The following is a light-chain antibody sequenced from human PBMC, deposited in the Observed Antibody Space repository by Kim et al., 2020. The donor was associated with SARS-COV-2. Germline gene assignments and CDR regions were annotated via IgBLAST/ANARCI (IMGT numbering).Light chain of an antibody. CDR1: QSVSTW. Sequence: DIQMTQSPSTLSASVGDRVTITCRASQSVSTWLAWYQQKQGKAHKLLIYKASSLETGVPSRFSGSGSGTEFNLTISSLEPDDFATYYCQHYNTYRTFGPGTKVDIK. V-gene: IGKV1-5*03. CDR2: KAS. CDR3: QHYNTYRT. J-gene: IGKJ1*01.